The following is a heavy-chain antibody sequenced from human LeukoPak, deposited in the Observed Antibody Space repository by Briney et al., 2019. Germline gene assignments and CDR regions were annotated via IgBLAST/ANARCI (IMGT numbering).Heavy chain of an antibody. CDR3: ARVVGATMRGEFAEFDY. D-gene: IGHD1-26*01. CDR1: GYTFTGYY. V-gene: IGHV1-2*02. J-gene: IGHJ4*02. CDR2: INPNSGGT. Sequence: GASVKVSFKASGYTFTGYYMHWVRQAPGQGLEWMGWINPNSGGTNYAQKFQGRVTMTRDTSISTAYMELSRLRSDDTAVYYCARVVGATMRGEFAEFDYWGQGTLVTVSS.